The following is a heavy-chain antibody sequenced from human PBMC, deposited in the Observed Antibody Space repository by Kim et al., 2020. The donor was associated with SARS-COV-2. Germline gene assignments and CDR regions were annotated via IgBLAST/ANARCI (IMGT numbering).Heavy chain of an antibody. V-gene: IGHV1-69*13. Sequence: SVKVSCKASGGTFSSYAISWVRQAPGQGLEWMGGIIPIFGTANYAQKFQGRVTITADESTSTAYMELSSLRSEDTAVYYCARDRSAREYDFWSGWFDYWGQGTLVTVSS. CDR3: ARDRSAREYDFWSGWFDY. D-gene: IGHD3-3*01. CDR2: IIPIFGTA. CDR1: GGTFSSYA. J-gene: IGHJ4*02.